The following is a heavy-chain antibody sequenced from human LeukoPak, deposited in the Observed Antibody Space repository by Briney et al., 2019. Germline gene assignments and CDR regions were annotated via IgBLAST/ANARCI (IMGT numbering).Heavy chain of an antibody. V-gene: IGHV4-4*02. CDR2: IYHSGST. J-gene: IGHJ5*02. D-gene: IGHD6-19*01. CDR3: ARAAVAARWFDP. CDR1: GDSISNNNW. Sequence: PSGTLSLTCAVSGDSISNNNWWNWVRQPPGKGLEWIEEIYHSGSTNYNPSLKSRVTISVDKSKNQFFLKLNSVTAADTAVYYCARAAVAARWFDPWGQGTLVTVSS.